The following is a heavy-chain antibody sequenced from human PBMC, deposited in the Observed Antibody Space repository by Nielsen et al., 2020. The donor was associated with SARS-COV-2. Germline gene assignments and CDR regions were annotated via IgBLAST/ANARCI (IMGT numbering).Heavy chain of an antibody. CDR1: GFTFSSYS. CDR3: ATPPRGASGWYYFDY. CDR2: ISSSSSTI. V-gene: IGHV3-48*01. J-gene: IGHJ4*02. Sequence: GESLKISCAASGFTFSSYSMNWVRQAPGKGLEWVSYISSSSSTIYYADSVKGRFTISRDNAKNSLYLQMNSLRAEDTAVYYCATPPRGASGWYYFDYWGQGTLVTVSS. D-gene: IGHD6-19*01.